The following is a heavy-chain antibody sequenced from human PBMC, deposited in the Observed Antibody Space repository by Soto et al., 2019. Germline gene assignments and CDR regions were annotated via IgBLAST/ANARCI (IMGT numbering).Heavy chain of an antibody. CDR3: PKGSVEGV. CDR1: GLPISDAW. J-gene: IGHJ6*02. CDR2: IKTKAEGGPT. Sequence: EVQLVESGGGFIQPGGSLRLSCAASGLPISDAWMNWVRQAPGKGLEWVGRIKTKAEGGPTDYAAAVKGRFTVSRDDSKNTLYLQMNSLKSENTAVYYCPKGSVEGVWGQGTTVTVA. D-gene: IGHD2-15*01. V-gene: IGHV3-15*07.